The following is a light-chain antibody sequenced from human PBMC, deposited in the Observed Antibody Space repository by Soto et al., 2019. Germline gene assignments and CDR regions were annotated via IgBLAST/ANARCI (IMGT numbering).Light chain of an antibody. J-gene: IGKJ1*01. CDR1: QSISSW. Sequence: DIQMTQSPPTLSASVGDRVTITCRASQSISSWLAWYQQRPGKAPNLLIYDVSSLESGVPSRFSGSGSGTEFTLTISSLQPDDFATYYRQQYTNYPWTFGQGTKVDIK. V-gene: IGKV1-5*01. CDR3: QQYTNYPWT. CDR2: DVS.